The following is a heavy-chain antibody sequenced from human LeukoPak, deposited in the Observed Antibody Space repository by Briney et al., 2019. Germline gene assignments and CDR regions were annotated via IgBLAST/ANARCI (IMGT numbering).Heavy chain of an antibody. J-gene: IGHJ4*02. Sequence: SETLSLTCTVSGGSVSSGSYYWSWIRQPPGKGLEWIGYTYYSGSTNYNPSIKSRVTISVDTSKNQFSLKLSSVTAADTAVYYCARVDYYGSGSYYIHYYFDYWGQGTLVTVSS. D-gene: IGHD3-10*01. CDR2: TYYSGST. CDR3: ARVDYYGSGSYYIHYYFDY. V-gene: IGHV4-61*01. CDR1: GGSVSSGSYY.